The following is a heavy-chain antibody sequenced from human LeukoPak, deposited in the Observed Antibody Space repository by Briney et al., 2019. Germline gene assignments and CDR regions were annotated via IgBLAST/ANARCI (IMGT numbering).Heavy chain of an antibody. V-gene: IGHV1-24*01. CDR1: VYTLTVVT. D-gene: IGHD3-22*01. CDR3: AAVEREYFDTSGYFDY. J-gene: IGHJ4*02. Sequence: ASVKVSCKISVYTLTVVTIHWVRHTPRYGLEWMVGFDPEDGETMFAQKFQGRVTMTEDTSTDPVYMELSSLTSEDTAVYYCAAVEREYFDTSGYFDYWGQGTLVTVSS. CDR2: FDPEDGET.